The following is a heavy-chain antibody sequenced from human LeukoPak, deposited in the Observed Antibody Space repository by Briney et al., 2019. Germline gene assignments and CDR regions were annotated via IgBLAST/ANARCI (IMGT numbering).Heavy chain of an antibody. J-gene: IGHJ4*02. D-gene: IGHD3-22*01. CDR1: GGSISSSSYY. Sequence: SETLSLTCTVSGGSISSSSYYWGWIRQPPGKGLEWIGSIYYSGSTYYNPSLKSRVTISVDTSKDQFSLKLSSVTAADTAVYYCAEITVASSHYYDSSGYYYGGVFDYWGQETLVTVSS. V-gene: IGHV4-39*01. CDR2: IYYSGST. CDR3: AEITVASSHYYDSSGYYYGGVFDY.